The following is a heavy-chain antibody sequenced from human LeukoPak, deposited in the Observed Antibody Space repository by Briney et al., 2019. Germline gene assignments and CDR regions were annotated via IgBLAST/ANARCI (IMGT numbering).Heavy chain of an antibody. V-gene: IGHV3-48*03. CDR1: GFTFSSHA. Sequence: GGSLRLSCAASGFTFSSHAMSWVRQAPGKGLEWVSYISSSGSTIYYADSVKGRFTISRDNAKNSLYLQMNSLRAEDTAVYYCARELRGLMAFWGQGTMVTVSS. CDR2: ISSSGSTI. J-gene: IGHJ3*01. D-gene: IGHD5-24*01. CDR3: ARELRGLMAF.